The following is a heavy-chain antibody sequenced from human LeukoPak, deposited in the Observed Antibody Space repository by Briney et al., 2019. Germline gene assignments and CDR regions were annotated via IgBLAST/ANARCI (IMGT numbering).Heavy chain of an antibody. CDR3: ARDTGGEYFDWFQIDY. CDR1: GYTFTSYY. CDR2: INPSGGST. Sequence: ASVKVSCKASGYTFTSYYMHWVRQAPGQGLEWMGIINPSGGSTSYAQKFQGRVTMTRDTSTSTVYMELSSLRSEDTAVYYCARDTGGEYFDWFQIDYWGQGTLVTVSS. J-gene: IGHJ4*02. V-gene: IGHV1-46*01. D-gene: IGHD3-9*01.